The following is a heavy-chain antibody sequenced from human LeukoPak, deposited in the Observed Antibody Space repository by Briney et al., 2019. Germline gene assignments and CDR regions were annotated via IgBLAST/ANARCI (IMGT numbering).Heavy chain of an antibody. CDR2: IRYDGSNK. Sequence: GGSLRLSCAASGFTFSSYWMHWVRQAPGKGLEWVAFIRYDGSNKYYADSVKGRFTISRDNSKNTLYLQMNSLRAEDTAVYYCAKNRAAAGISPDYWGQGTLVTVSS. D-gene: IGHD6-13*01. V-gene: IGHV3-30*02. J-gene: IGHJ4*02. CDR3: AKNRAAAGISPDY. CDR1: GFTFSSYW.